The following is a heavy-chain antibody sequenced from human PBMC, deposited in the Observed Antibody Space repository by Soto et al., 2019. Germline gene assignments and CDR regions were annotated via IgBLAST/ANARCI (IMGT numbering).Heavy chain of an antibody. V-gene: IGHV5-10-1*01. J-gene: IGHJ6*02. CDR3: AGPTGDDVVVPAAPSPHYYGMDV. Sequence: PGESLKISCKGSGYSFTSYWISWVRQMPGKGLEWMGRIDPSDSYTNYSPSFQGHVTISADKSISTAYLQWSSLKASDTAMYYCAGPTGDDVVVPAAPSPHYYGMDVWGQGTTVTVS. CDR1: GYSFTSYW. CDR2: IDPSDSYT. D-gene: IGHD2-2*01.